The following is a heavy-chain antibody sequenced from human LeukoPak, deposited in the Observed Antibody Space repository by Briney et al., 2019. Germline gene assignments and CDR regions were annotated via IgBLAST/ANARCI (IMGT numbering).Heavy chain of an antibody. CDR2: ISGSGGST. V-gene: IGHV3-23*01. Sequence: GGSLRLFCAASGFTFSSYAMSWVRQAPGKGLEWVSAISGSGGSTYYADSVKGRFTISRDNSKNTLYLQMNSLRAEDTAVYYCAKAGYGVRFPPDYWGQGTLVTVSS. CDR1: GFTFSSYA. CDR3: AKAGYGVRFPPDY. J-gene: IGHJ4*02. D-gene: IGHD4-17*01.